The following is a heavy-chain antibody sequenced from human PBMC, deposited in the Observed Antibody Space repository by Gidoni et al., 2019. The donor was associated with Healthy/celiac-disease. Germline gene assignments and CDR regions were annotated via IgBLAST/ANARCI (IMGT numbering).Heavy chain of an antibody. CDR2: MNPNSGNT. J-gene: IGHJ4*02. CDR1: GYTFTSYD. Sequence: QVQLVQSGAEMKKPGASVKVSCKASGYTFTSYDINWVRQATGQGREWMGWMNPNSGNTGYAQKFQGRVTMTRNTSISTDYMELSSLRSEDTAVYYCARVYGYCSGGSCYWLYDYWGQGTLVTVSS. V-gene: IGHV1-8*01. CDR3: ARVYGYCSGGSCYWLYDY. D-gene: IGHD2-15*01.